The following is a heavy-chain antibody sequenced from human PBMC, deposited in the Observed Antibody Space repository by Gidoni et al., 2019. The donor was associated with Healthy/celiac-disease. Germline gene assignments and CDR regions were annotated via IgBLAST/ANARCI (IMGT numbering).Heavy chain of an antibody. D-gene: IGHD3-22*01. CDR2: ISISSIYI. V-gene: IGHV3-21*01. CDR1: GFTFSIYS. Sequence: EVQLVESGGGLFNHGGSMRLSCAASGFTFSIYSMNWVRQAPGKGLEWVSSISISSIYIYYADSVKGRFTISRDNAKNSLYLQMNSLRAEDTAVYYCARDRLMGLSGYDAFDIWGQGTMVTVSS. CDR3: ARDRLMGLSGYDAFDI. J-gene: IGHJ3*02.